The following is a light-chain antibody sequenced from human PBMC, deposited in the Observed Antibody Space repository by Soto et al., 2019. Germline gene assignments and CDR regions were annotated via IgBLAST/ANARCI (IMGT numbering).Light chain of an antibody. CDR3: AAWDDSLSAL. Sequence: QSVLTQPPSASGTPGQRVTISCSGSSSNIGFNYVYWYQQLPGTAPKLLIYMNNQRPSGVPDRFSGSKSGTSASLAISGLRSEDEADYYCAAWDDSLSALFGGGTKLTVL. V-gene: IGLV1-47*01. CDR1: SSNIGFNY. CDR2: MNN. J-gene: IGLJ2*01.